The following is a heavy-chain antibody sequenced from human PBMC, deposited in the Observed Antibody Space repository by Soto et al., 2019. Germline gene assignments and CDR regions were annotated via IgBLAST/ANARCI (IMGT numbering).Heavy chain of an antibody. CDR2: INTGNGNT. CDR1: GYTFNTKT. CDR3: ARDPTFRRAFDI. Sequence: ASVKVSWKAAGYTFNTKTIHWVRQAPGQRLEWMGWINTGNGNTKSSRIFQGRITITRDTSASTAYMELSSLTSEDTAMYYCARDPTFRRAFDIWGQGTMVTVSS. V-gene: IGHV1-3*04. J-gene: IGHJ3*02.